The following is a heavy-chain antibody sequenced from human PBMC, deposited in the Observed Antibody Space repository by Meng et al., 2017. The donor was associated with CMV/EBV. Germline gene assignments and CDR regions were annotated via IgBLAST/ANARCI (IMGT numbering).Heavy chain of an antibody. Sequence: GGSLRLSCAASGFTFSGSAMHWVRQASGKGLEWVGRIRSKANSYATAYAASVKGSFTISRDDSKNTAYLQMNSLKTEDTAVYYCTSPSPQYYYDSNPGDYWGQGTLVTVSS. D-gene: IGHD3-22*01. CDR3: TSPSPQYYYDSNPGDY. J-gene: IGHJ4*02. CDR2: IRSKANSYAT. CDR1: GFTFSGSA. V-gene: IGHV3-73*01.